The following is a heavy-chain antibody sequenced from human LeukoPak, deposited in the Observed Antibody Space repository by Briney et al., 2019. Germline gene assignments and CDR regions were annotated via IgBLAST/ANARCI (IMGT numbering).Heavy chain of an antibody. CDR3: ARTTLRYSSSSGPRGPWTLIDY. V-gene: IGHV4-4*07. CDR1: GGSISSYY. Sequence: KTSETLSLTCTVSGGSISSYYWSWIRQPAGKGLEWIGRIYTSGSTNYNPSLKSRVTMSADTSKNQFSLKLSSVTAADTAVYYCARTTLRYSSSSGPRGPWTLIDYWGQGTLVTVSS. D-gene: IGHD6-6*01. J-gene: IGHJ4*02. CDR2: IYTSGST.